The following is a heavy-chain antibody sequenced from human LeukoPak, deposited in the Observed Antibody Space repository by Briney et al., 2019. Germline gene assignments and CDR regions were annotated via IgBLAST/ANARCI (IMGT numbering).Heavy chain of an antibody. Sequence: ASVKVSCKASGYTFTSYDINWVRQATGQGLEWMGWMNPNSGNTGYAQKFQGRVTMTRNTSISTAYMELSSQRSEDTAVYYCARAPYSSSWYKGTYYFDYWGQGTLVTVSS. CDR2: MNPNSGNT. CDR3: ARAPYSSSWYKGTYYFDY. CDR1: GYTFTSYD. V-gene: IGHV1-8*01. J-gene: IGHJ4*02. D-gene: IGHD6-13*01.